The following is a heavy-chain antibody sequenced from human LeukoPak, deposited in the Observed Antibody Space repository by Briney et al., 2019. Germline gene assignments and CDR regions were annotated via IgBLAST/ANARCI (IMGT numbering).Heavy chain of an antibody. CDR3: AKEGAAADFDY. D-gene: IGHD6-13*01. V-gene: IGHV3-9*01. J-gene: IGHJ4*02. CDR1: GFTFDDYA. Sequence: PGGSLRLSCAASGFTFDDYAMHWVRQAPGKGLEWVSGISWNSGSIGYADSVKGRFTISRDNAKNSLYLKMNSLRAEDTALYYCAKEGAAADFDYWGQGTLVTVSS. CDR2: ISWNSGSI.